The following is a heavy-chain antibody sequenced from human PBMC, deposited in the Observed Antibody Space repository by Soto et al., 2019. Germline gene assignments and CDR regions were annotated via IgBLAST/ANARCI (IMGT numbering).Heavy chain of an antibody. Sequence: PSETLSLTCTVSGGSISSSTYYWGWIRQSPGKGLEWIGSIYYSGDTYNNPSLKSRVTMSVDTSKNQFSLKLSSATAADTAVYYCERQCCSGGRGYMDVWGKGTTVTVSS. CDR2: IYYSGDT. V-gene: IGHV4-39*01. CDR1: GGSISSSTYY. CDR3: ERQCCSGGRGYMDV. J-gene: IGHJ6*03. D-gene: IGHD2-15*01.